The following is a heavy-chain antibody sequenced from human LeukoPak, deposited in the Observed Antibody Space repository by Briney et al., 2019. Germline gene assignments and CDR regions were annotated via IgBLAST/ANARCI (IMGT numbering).Heavy chain of an antibody. D-gene: IGHD6-19*01. CDR2: IYHSGRT. J-gene: IGHJ4*02. Sequence: SETLSLTCTVSGYSVSSGYYWGWIRQPPGKGLDWIGSIYHSGRTFYNPSLKSRVTISVDTSKNQFSLKLTSVPAADTAVYYCARHVSVAVTNFFDYWGQGNLVTVSS. CDR1: GYSVSSGYY. CDR3: ARHVSVAVTNFFDY. V-gene: IGHV4-38-2*02.